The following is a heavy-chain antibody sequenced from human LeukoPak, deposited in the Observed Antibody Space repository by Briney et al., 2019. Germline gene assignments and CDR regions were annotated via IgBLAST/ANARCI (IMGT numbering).Heavy chain of an antibody. D-gene: IGHD2-2*01. V-gene: IGHV4-4*02. Sequence: SGTLSLTCAVSGASISSTDWWSWARQPPGKGQEWGGEIYHAGTTNYNPSLESRVTISVDNSRNQFSLKLTSVTAADTAVYYCMRTYCSSTSCHYFDYWGQGTLVTVSS. CDR1: GASISSTDW. CDR3: MRTYCSSTSCHYFDY. CDR2: IYHAGTT. J-gene: IGHJ4*02.